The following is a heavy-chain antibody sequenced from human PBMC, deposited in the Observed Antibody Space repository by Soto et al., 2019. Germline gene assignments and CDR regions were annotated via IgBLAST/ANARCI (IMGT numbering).Heavy chain of an antibody. J-gene: IGHJ4*02. Sequence: SETLSLTCAVYGGSFSGYYWSWIRQPPGKGLEWIGEINHSGSTNYNPSLKSRVTISVDTSKNQFSLRLSSVTAADTAVYYCARGRRLPWFGELVYWGQGTLVTVSS. V-gene: IGHV4-34*01. CDR2: INHSGST. D-gene: IGHD3-10*01. CDR1: GGSFSGYY. CDR3: ARGRRLPWFGELVY.